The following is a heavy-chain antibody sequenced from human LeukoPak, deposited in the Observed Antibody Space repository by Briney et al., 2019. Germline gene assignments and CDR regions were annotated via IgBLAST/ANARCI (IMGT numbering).Heavy chain of an antibody. CDR2: ISYDGSNK. J-gene: IGHJ4*02. CDR1: GFTFSSYA. V-gene: IGHV3-30*04. Sequence: GGSLRLSCAASGFTFSSYAMHWVRQAPGKGLEWVAVISYDGSNKYYADSVKGRFTISRDNSKNTLYLQMNSLRAEDTAVYYCARGRLHYDSSGYREGEFDYWGQGTLVTVSS. CDR3: ARGRLHYDSSGYREGEFDY. D-gene: IGHD3-22*01.